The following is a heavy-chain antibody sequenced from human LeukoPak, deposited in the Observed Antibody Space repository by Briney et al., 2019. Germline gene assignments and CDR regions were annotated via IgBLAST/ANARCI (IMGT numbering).Heavy chain of an antibody. CDR1: GGSISSYY. CDR3: ARGILFVWGSYRFDY. D-gene: IGHD3-16*02. CDR2: IYTSGST. Sequence: SETLSLTSTVSGGSISSYYWSWIRQPAGKGLEWIGRIYTSGSTNYNPSLKSRVTMSVDTSKNQFSLKLSSVTAADTAVYYCARGILFVWGSYRFDYWGQGTLVTVSS. J-gene: IGHJ4*02. V-gene: IGHV4-4*07.